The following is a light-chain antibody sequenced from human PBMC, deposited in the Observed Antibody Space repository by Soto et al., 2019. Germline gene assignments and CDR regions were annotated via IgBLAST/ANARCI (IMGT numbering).Light chain of an antibody. CDR3: QQYDNSLQT. CDR2: AAS. Sequence: EIVLTQSPGTLSLSPGDRATLSCRASQSLTSTFLAWYQQKPGQAPRLLIYAASSRATDIPDRFSGSGSGTDFTLTISRLEPEDFAVYYCQQYDNSLQTFGQGTKVDIK. CDR1: QSLTSTF. V-gene: IGKV3-20*01. J-gene: IGKJ1*01.